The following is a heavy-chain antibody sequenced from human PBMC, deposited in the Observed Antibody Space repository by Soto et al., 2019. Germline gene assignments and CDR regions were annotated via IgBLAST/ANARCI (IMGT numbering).Heavy chain of an antibody. J-gene: IGHJ6*02. CDR3: ARGDPYYGMDV. V-gene: IGHV3-30*03. CDR2: ISYDGSNK. CDR1: GFTSSSYV. Sequence: QVQLVESGGGVVQPGRSLRLSCEASGFTSSSYVLHWVRQAPGKGQEWVAVISYDGSNKHYADSVKGRFTISRDNSKNTLYLEMNSLRGEDTAVYSCARGDPYYGMDVWGQGTTFTVSS.